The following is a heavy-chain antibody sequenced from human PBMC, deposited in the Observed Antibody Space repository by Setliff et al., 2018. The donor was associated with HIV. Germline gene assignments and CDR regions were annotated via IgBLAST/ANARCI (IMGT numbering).Heavy chain of an antibody. J-gene: IGHJ4*02. CDR3: AGVSSQFSEWRKDYFEY. V-gene: IGHV1-2*02. Sequence: GASVKDSCKASGYSLTDFYIHWVRQAPGQGLEWMGWITPNSGGTEYAGKFQGRVTLTRDTSINTAYMEVTRLTSDDTAVYYCAGVSSQFSEWRKDYFEYWGRGSLVTVSS. D-gene: IGHD3-3*01. CDR2: ITPNSGGT. CDR1: GYSLTDFY.